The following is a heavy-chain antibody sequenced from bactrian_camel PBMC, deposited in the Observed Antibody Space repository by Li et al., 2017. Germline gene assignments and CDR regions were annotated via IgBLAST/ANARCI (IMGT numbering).Heavy chain of an antibody. CDR3: AAHAVSRCRLTVTRGRYGNY. J-gene: IGHJ4*01. Sequence: VQLVESGGGSVQAGGSLRLSCEGSGYFNSGNCMAWSRQGPGQEREGVASIDDDGTLSYLDSVRGRFTISKDGAKRILYLQMDSLKPEATATYFCAAHAVSRCRLTVTRGRYGNYWARGTQVTVS. D-gene: IGHD2*01. V-gene: IGHV3S53*01. CDR2: IDDDGTL. CDR1: GYFNSGNC.